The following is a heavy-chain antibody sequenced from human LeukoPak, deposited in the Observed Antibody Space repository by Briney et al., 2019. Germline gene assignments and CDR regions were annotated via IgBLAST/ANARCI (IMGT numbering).Heavy chain of an antibody. CDR1: GGSISSSSYY. Sequence: SETLSLTCTVSGGSISSSSYYWGWIRQPPGKGLEWIGSIYYSGSTYYNPSLKSRVTISVDTSKNQFSLKLSSVTAADTAVYYRARQGGKGGSDYWGQGTLVTVSS. V-gene: IGHV4-39*01. CDR2: IYYSGST. J-gene: IGHJ4*02. CDR3: ARQGGKGGSDY. D-gene: IGHD2-15*01.